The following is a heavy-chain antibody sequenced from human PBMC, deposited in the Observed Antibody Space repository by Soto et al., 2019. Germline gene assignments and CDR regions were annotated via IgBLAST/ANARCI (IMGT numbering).Heavy chain of an antibody. V-gene: IGHV3-30*18. J-gene: IGHJ3*02. Sequence: GGSLRLSCAASGFTFSSYGMHWVRQAPGKGLEWVAVISYDGSNKYYADSVKGRFTISRDNSKNTLYLQMNSLRAEDTAVYYCAKDLLVAAATCDAFDIWGQGTMVTVSS. CDR2: ISYDGSNK. CDR1: GFTFSSYG. CDR3: AKDLLVAAATCDAFDI. D-gene: IGHD6-25*01.